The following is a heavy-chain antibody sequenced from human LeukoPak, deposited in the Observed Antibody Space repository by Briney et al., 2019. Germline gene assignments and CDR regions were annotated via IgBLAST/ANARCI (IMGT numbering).Heavy chain of an antibody. V-gene: IGHV5-51*01. J-gene: IGHJ4*02. D-gene: IGHD4-23*01. CDR3: ARHGGYGGNQMAHFDY. CDR2: IYPGDSDI. CDR1: GYSFTSYW. Sequence: GESLKISCKGSGYSFTSYWIGWVRQMPGKGLEWMGIIYPGDSDIRYSPSFQGQVTISADKSISTAYLQWSSLKASDTAMYYCARHGGYGGNQMAHFDYWGQGTLVTVSS.